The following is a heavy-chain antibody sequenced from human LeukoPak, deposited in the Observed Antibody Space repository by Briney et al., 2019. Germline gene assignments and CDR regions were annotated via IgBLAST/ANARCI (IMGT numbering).Heavy chain of an antibody. Sequence: GGSLRLSCAASGFTFTSYAMTWVRQAPGKGLEWVAVIWYDGSNKYYADSVKGRFTISRDNSKNTLYLQMNSLRAEDTAVYYCARERALRGYSYGFDYWGQGTLVTVSS. CDR3: ARERALRGYSYGFDY. V-gene: IGHV3-33*08. D-gene: IGHD5-18*01. CDR2: IWYDGSNK. J-gene: IGHJ4*02. CDR1: GFTFTSYA.